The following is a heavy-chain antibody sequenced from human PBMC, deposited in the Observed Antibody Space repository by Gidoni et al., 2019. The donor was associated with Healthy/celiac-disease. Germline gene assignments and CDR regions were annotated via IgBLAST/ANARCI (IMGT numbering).Heavy chain of an antibody. D-gene: IGHD3-3*01. Sequence: EVQLLESGGGLVQPGGSLRLSCAASGFTFSSYAMSWVRQAPGKGLEWCSAISGSGGSTYYADSVKGRLTISRDNSKNTLYLQMNSLRAEDTAVYYCAKAYYDFWSYFDYWGQGTLVTVSS. CDR3: AKAYYDFWSYFDY. CDR1: GFTFSSYA. J-gene: IGHJ4*02. CDR2: ISGSGGST. V-gene: IGHV3-23*01.